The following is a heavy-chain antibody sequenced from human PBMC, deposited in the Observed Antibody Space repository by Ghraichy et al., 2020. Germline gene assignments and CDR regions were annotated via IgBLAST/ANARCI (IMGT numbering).Heavy chain of an antibody. CDR3: AVPYCSSTSCYTDYYYYGMDV. Sequence: ASVKVSCKASGYTFTGYYMHWVRQAPGQGLEWMGWINPNSGGTNYAQKFQGRVTMTRDTSISTAYMELSRLRSDDTAVYYCAVPYCSSTSCYTDYYYYGMDVWGQGTTVTVSS. CDR2: INPNSGGT. CDR1: GYTFTGYY. D-gene: IGHD2-2*02. V-gene: IGHV1-2*02. J-gene: IGHJ6*02.